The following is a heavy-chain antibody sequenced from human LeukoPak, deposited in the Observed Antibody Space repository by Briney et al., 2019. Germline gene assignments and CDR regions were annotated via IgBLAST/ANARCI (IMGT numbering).Heavy chain of an antibody. V-gene: IGHV1-69*04. Sequence: ASVKVSCKTSGGTFSSYTISWVRQAPGQGLEWVGRIVPALGLTNYAQKLQGRVTITADTSTNTAYVELTSLRSEDTGLYYCTRDPPRDSWEPSWDYWGQGTLITVSA. CDR3: TRDPPRDSWEPSWDY. CDR1: GGTFSSYT. D-gene: IGHD1-26*01. J-gene: IGHJ4*02. CDR2: IVPALGLT.